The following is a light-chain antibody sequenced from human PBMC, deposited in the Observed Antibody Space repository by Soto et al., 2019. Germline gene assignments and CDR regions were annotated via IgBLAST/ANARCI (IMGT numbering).Light chain of an antibody. Sequence: EIVLTQSPGTRSLSPGQRATLSCRASQSLSSSFLAWYQQKPGQAPRLLIYGASSRAAGIPDRFSGSGSGTDFTLTISSLEPEDFAVYYCHQFATSRSFGQGTKVDMK. CDR2: GAS. J-gene: IGKJ1*01. CDR1: QSLSSSF. V-gene: IGKV3-20*01. CDR3: HQFATSRS.